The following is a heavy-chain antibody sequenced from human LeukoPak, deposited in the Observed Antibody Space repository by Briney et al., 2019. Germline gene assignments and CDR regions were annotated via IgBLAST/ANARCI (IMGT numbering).Heavy chain of an antibody. CDR1: GFRFSSYW. CDR3: AKLTAARGTNY. Sequence: PGGSLRLSCAVSGFRFSSYWMSWVRQAPGKGLEWVANINQDGREEYYVDSVKGRFTISRDNAKNSLYLHMNSLRAEDTAVYYCAKLTAARGTNYWGQGTLVTVSS. CDR2: INQDGREE. V-gene: IGHV3-7*03. D-gene: IGHD6-6*01. J-gene: IGHJ4*02.